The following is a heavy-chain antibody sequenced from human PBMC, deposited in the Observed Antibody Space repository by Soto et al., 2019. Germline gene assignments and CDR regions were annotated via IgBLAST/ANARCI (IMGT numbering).Heavy chain of an antibody. Sequence: QVQLQESGPGLVKPSGTLSLTCAVSGGSISSSNWWSWVRQPPGKGLEWIGEIYDSGSTNYNPSLKSRVTRSVDKSKNPCSLKLSSVTAADTAVYYCARDPGDGDYEGYYYYGMDVWGQGTTVTVSS. V-gene: IGHV4-4*02. CDR1: GGSISSSNW. CDR3: ARDPGDGDYEGYYYYGMDV. CDR2: IYDSGST. D-gene: IGHD4-17*01. J-gene: IGHJ6*02.